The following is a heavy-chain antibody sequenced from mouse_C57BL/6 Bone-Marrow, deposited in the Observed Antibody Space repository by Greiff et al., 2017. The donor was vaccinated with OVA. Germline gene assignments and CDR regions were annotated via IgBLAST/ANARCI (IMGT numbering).Heavy chain of an antibody. CDR2: ISYSGST. J-gene: IGHJ2*01. Sequence: DVKLVESGPGMVKPSQSLSLTCTVTGYSITSGYDWHWIRHFPGNKLEWMGHISYSGSTNYNPSLKSRISITHDTSKNHFFLKLNSVTTEDTATYYCARELRFYYFDYWGQGTTLTVSS. CDR3: ARELRFYYFDY. V-gene: IGHV3-1*01. CDR1: GYSITSGYD. D-gene: IGHD1-1*01.